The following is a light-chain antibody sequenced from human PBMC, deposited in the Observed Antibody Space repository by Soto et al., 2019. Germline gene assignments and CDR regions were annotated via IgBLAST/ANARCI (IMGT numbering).Light chain of an antibody. J-gene: IGKJ1*01. CDR1: QSISVW. CDR3: QQYQRYWT. V-gene: IGKV1-5*01. CDR2: DAS. Sequence: DIQMTQSPSTLSASVGDRVTITCRVSQSISVWLAWYKQKPGKAPKLLIFDASTLESGVPPRLTGSGSGTEFTLSISNMKPDDFATYYCQQYQRYWTFGHGTKVDIK.